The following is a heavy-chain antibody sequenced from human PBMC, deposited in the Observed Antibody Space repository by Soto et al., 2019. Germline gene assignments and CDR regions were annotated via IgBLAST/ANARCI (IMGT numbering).Heavy chain of an antibody. CDR3: ALQSLVDCSSTSCYQGLL. V-gene: IGHV1-3*01. D-gene: IGHD2-2*01. CDR2: INAGNGNT. CDR1: GYTFTSYA. Sequence: GASVKVSCKASGYTFTSYAMHWVRQAPGQRLEWMGWINAGNGNTKYSQKFQGRVTITRDTSASTAYMELSSLRSEDTAVYYCALQSLVDCSSTSCYQGLLWGQGTLVTVDS. J-gene: IGHJ4*02.